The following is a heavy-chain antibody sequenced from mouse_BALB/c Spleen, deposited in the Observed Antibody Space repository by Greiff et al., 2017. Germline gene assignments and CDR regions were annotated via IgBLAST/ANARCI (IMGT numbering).Heavy chain of an antibody. J-gene: IGHJ3*01. CDR1: GYTFTSYW. D-gene: IGHD2-3*01. CDR3: ARVHGYYSAWFAY. Sequence: QVQLQQSGAELARPGASVKLSCKASGYTFTSYWMQWVNQRPGQGLEWIGAIYPGDGDTRYTQKFKGKATLTADKSSSTAYMQLSSLASEDSAVYDCARVHGYYSAWFAYWGQGTLVTVSA. CDR2: IYPGDGDT. V-gene: IGHV1-87*01.